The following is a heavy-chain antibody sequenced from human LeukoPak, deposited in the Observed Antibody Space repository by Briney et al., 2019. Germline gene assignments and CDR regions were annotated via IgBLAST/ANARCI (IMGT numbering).Heavy chain of an antibody. CDR2: IYYSGST. V-gene: IGHV4-59*01. Sequence: SETLSLTCTVSGGSISSYYWSWIRQPPGKGLEWIGYIYYSGSTNYNPSLKSRVTISVDTSKSQFSLKLSSVTAADTAVYYCARVWFGELYGMDVWGQGTTVTVSS. CDR3: ARVWFGELYGMDV. J-gene: IGHJ6*02. CDR1: GGSISSYY. D-gene: IGHD3-10*01.